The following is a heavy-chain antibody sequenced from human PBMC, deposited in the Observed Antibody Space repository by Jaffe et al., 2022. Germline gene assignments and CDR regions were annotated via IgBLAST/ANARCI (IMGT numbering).Heavy chain of an antibody. CDR2: IYHSDGP. CDR1: GGSFSGDNW. J-gene: IGHJ5*02. D-gene: IGHD2-8*01. Sequence: QVQLQESGPGLVKPSGTLSLTCAVSGGSFSGDNWWSWVRQPPGEGLEWIGEIYHSDGPNYNPSLKSRVTVSLDTSKNQFSLILKSVTAADTAVYYCVRNGGRRFGNWFDPWGRGTLVIVSS. CDR3: VRNGGRRFGNWFDP. V-gene: IGHV4-4*02.